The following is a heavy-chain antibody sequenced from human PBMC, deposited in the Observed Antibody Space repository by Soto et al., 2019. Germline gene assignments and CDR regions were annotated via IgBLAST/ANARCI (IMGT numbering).Heavy chain of an antibody. Sequence: GGSLRLSCAASGFTFSSYEMNWVRQAPGKGLEWVSYISSSGSTIYYAYSVKGRFTISRDNAKNSLYLQMNSLRAEDTAVYYCASFSSSWYFDYWGQGTLVTVSS. D-gene: IGHD6-13*01. J-gene: IGHJ4*02. CDR2: ISSSGSTI. CDR1: GFTFSSYE. V-gene: IGHV3-48*03. CDR3: ASFSSSWYFDY.